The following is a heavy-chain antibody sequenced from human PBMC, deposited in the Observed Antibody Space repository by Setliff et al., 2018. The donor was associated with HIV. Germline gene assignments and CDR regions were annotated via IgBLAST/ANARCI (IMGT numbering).Heavy chain of an antibody. Sequence: PSETLSLTCTVSGGSISSSNYYWGWIRQPPGKGLDWIGSIYYSGSTYYNPSLKSRVTISVDTSKNQFSLKLSSVTAADTAMYYCARRLSGPQGWLLSNWFDPWGQGTLVTVSS. V-gene: IGHV4-39*01. CDR1: GGSISSSNYY. D-gene: IGHD3-3*01. CDR2: IYYSGST. J-gene: IGHJ5*02. CDR3: ARRLSGPQGWLLSNWFDP.